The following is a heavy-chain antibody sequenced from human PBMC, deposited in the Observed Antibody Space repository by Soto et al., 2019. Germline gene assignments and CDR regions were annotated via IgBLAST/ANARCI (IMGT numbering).Heavy chain of an antibody. CDR1: GYTFTSYY. Sequence: GASVKVSCKASGYTFTSYYMHWVRQAPGQGLEWMGIINPSGGSTSYAQKFQGRVTMTRDTSTSTVYMELSSLRSEDTAVYYCARDMLRFLEWLSERTYYYYGMDVWGQGTTVTVSS. J-gene: IGHJ6*02. V-gene: IGHV1-46*01. CDR3: ARDMLRFLEWLSERTYYYYGMDV. CDR2: INPSGGST. D-gene: IGHD3-3*01.